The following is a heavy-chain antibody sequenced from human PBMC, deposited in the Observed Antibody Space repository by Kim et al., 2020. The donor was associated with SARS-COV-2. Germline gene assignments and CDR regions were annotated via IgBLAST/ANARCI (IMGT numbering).Heavy chain of an antibody. D-gene: IGHD3-10*01. J-gene: IGHJ6*02. CDR3: AREGGMYGSGSYPHYYYGMDV. Sequence: SVKVSCKASGGTFSSYAISWVRQAPGQGLEWMGGIIPIFGTANYAQKFQGRVTITADESTSTAYMELSSLRSEDTAVYYCAREGGMYGSGSYPHYYYGMDVWGQGTTGTVSS. CDR2: IIPIFGTA. CDR1: GGTFSSYA. V-gene: IGHV1-69*13.